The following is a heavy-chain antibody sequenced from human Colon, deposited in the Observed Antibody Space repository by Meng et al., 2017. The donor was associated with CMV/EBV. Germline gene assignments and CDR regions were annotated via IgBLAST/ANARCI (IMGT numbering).Heavy chain of an antibody. CDR3: VIDAGNWLFDH. D-gene: IGHD1-1*01. CDR1: CYIIDTYG. Sequence: QLLLVGFDSEMNKPGASVTCTVKTSCYIIDTYGFSWVRQAPGQGLEWMGFIRDTDRFTDYPQLLRRRAMMAAERSTTTAYMVVCRMGAEETVNYYCVIDAGNWLFDHWGQGTLVTVSS. V-gene: IGHV1-18*04. J-gene: IGHJ4*02. CDR2: IRDTDRFT.